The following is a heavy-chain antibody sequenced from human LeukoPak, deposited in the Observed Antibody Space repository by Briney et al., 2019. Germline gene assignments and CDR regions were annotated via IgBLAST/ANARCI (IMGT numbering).Heavy chain of an antibody. CDR2: IIPIFGTA. V-gene: IGHV1-69*06. CDR1: GGTFSSYA. CDR3: ARATGQLVLNDALDI. D-gene: IGHD6-6*01. Sequence: SVKVSCKASGGTFSSYAISWVRQAPGQGLEWMGGIIPIFGTANYAQKFQGRVTITADKSTSTAYMELSSLRSEDTAVYYCARATGQLVLNDALDIWGQGTMVTVSS. J-gene: IGHJ3*02.